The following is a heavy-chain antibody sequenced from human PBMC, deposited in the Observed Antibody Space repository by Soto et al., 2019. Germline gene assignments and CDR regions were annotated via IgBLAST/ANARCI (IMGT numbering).Heavy chain of an antibody. Sequence: SETLSLTCTFSGGSISSYYWSWIRQPPGKGLEWIGYIYYSGSTNYNPSLKSRVTISVDTSKNQFSLKLSSVTAADTAVYYCAREGTTVTGFDYWGQGTQVTVSS. J-gene: IGHJ4*02. CDR2: IYYSGST. CDR1: GGSISSYY. CDR3: AREGTTVTGFDY. D-gene: IGHD4-17*01. V-gene: IGHV4-59*01.